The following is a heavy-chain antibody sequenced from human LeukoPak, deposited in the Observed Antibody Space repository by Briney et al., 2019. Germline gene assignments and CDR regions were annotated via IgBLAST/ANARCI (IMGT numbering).Heavy chain of an antibody. CDR3: ARVSFGSGYYNYMDV. J-gene: IGHJ6*03. V-gene: IGHV4-59*01. CDR2: IYYSGST. D-gene: IGHD3-10*01. CDR1: GGSISSYY. Sequence: SETLSLTCTVSGGSISSYYWSWIRQPPGKGLEWIGYIYYSGSTNYNPSLKSRVTILVDTSKNQFSLKLSSVTAADTAVYYCARVSFGSGYYNYMDVWGKGTTVTVSS.